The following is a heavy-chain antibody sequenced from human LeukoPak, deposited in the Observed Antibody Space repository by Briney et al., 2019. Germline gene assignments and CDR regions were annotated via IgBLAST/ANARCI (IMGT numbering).Heavy chain of an antibody. CDR3: ATLSAGDILVVPAAVDY. D-gene: IGHD2-2*01. CDR2: IWYDGSNK. V-gene: IGHV3-33*03. J-gene: IGHJ4*02. CDR1: GFPFSNYG. Sequence: GGALRLSCEVSGFPFSNYGMHWVRQAPGKGLEWVAGIWYDGSNKYYADSVKGRFTISRDNAKNSLYLQMNSLRAEDTAVYYCATLSAGDILVVPAAVDYWGQGTLATVSS.